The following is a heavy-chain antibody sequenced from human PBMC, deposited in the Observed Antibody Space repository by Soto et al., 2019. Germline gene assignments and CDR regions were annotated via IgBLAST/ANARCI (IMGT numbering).Heavy chain of an antibody. V-gene: IGHV4-4*02. CDR3: ASSNGGRGLDY. D-gene: IGHD3-10*01. CDR2: IYHSGST. CDR1: GGSISSSNW. Sequence: SETLSLTCAVSGGSISSSNWWSWVRQPPGKGLEWIGEIYHSGSTNYNPSLKSRVAISVDKSKNQFSLKLSSVTAADTAVYYCASSNGGRGLDYWGQGTLVTVS. J-gene: IGHJ4*02.